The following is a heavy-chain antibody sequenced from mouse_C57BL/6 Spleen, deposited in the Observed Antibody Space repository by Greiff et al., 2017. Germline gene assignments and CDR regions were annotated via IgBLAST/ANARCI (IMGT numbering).Heavy chain of an antibody. CDR3: ARSLSTTVVRGFGY. Sequence: QVHVKQSGAELVKPGASVKISCKASGYSFTDYYINWVKQRPGQGLEWIGKIGPGCGSTSYNEKFEGKATLTADKSSSTAYMQLSSLTSEDSAVYFCARSLSTTVVRGFGYRGKGTTLTVAT. J-gene: IGHJ2*01. CDR2: IGPGCGST. CDR1: GYSFTDYY. D-gene: IGHD1-1*01. V-gene: IGHV1-77*01.